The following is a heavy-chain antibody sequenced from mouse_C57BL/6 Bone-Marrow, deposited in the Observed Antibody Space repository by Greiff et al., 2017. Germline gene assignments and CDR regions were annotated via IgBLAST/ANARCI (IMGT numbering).Heavy chain of an antibody. J-gene: IGHJ4*01. Sequence: DVKLQESGGDLVKPGGSLKLSCAASGFTFSSYGMSWVRQTPDKRLEWVATISSGGSYTYYPDSVKGRFTISRDNAKNTLYLQMSSLKSEDTAMYYCARGYDGYYPRYAMDYWGQGTSVTVSS. V-gene: IGHV5-6*02. CDR3: ARGYDGYYPRYAMDY. CDR2: ISSGGSYT. D-gene: IGHD2-3*01. CDR1: GFTFSSYG.